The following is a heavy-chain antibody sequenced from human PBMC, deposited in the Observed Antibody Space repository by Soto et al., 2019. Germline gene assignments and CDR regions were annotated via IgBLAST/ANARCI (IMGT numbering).Heavy chain of an antibody. J-gene: IGHJ5*02. CDR1: GFNTRFYS. D-gene: IGHD1-1*01. CDR3: SKGEMSTIRNSFDP. V-gene: IGHV3-23*01. Sequence: GGSLRLSCTASGFNTRFYSMSWVRQTPGKGLEWVAALSRSGGATYYADSVRGRFTISRDASKDTLFLQMRNLRAEDTAIYYCSKGEMSTIRNSFDPWGQGTLVTVSS. CDR2: LSRSGGAT.